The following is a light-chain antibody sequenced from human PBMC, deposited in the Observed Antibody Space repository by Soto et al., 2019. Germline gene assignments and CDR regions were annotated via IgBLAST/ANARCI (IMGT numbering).Light chain of an antibody. V-gene: IGLV3-21*04. Sequence: SYELTQPPSVSVAQGKTARITCGGNNIGSKSVHWYQQKQGQAPVLVIYYDSDRPSGIPERFSGSNSGNTATLTISRVEAGDEADYYCQVWDSSSDPLYVFGTGTKVTVL. CDR2: YDS. CDR1: NIGSKS. J-gene: IGLJ1*01. CDR3: QVWDSSSDPLYV.